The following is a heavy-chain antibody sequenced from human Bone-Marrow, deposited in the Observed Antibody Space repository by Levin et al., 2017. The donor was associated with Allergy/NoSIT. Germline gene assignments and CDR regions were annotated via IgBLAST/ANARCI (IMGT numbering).Heavy chain of an antibody. Sequence: SETLSLTCTVSGGSISSAGYYWSWIRQHPGKGLEWIGYIYYSGSTCYTPSLKSRVTISVDTSKNQFSLKLSSVTAADTAVYYCARDSRTLYCSSTSCSTQNYYYYYMDVWGKGTTVTVSS. D-gene: IGHD2-2*01. CDR2: IYYSGST. V-gene: IGHV4-31*03. CDR3: ARDSRTLYCSSTSCSTQNYYYYYMDV. CDR1: GGSISSAGYY. J-gene: IGHJ6*03.